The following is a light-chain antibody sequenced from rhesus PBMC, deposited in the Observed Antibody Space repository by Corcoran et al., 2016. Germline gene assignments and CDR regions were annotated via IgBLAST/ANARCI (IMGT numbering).Light chain of an antibody. CDR3: QHNYGTPRA. Sequence: DIQMTQSPSSLSASVGDRVSITCRASENVNNYLNWFQQKTGKAPKLLIYKATTLQSGVPSRFSVSGSWTDYTFTISSLQSEDVATYYCQHNYGTPRAFDQGTKVEIK. J-gene: IGKJ1*01. CDR1: ENVNNY. CDR2: KAT. V-gene: IGKV1-74*01.